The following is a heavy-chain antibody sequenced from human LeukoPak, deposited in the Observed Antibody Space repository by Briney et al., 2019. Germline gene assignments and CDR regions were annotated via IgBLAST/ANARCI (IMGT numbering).Heavy chain of an antibody. J-gene: IGHJ3*02. D-gene: IGHD3-10*01. V-gene: IGHV4-4*07. Sequence: PSETLSLTCTVSGGSIGSYYWSWIRQPAGKGLEWIGRIYTSGSTNYNPSLKSRVTMSVDTSKNQFSLKLSSVTAADTAVYYCARAGMVRGVHDAFDIWGQGTMVTVSS. CDR3: ARAGMVRGVHDAFDI. CDR2: IYTSGST. CDR1: GGSIGSYY.